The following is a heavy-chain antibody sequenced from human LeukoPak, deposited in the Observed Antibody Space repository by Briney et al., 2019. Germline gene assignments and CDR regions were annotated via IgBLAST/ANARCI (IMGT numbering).Heavy chain of an antibody. Sequence: GGSLRLSCAASGFTFSSYWMHWVRQAPGKGLVWVPRIKSDGSTNYADSVKGRFTISRDNAKNTVSLQMNSLRTEDTGVYYCARAPSEIGGYYPEYFRHWGQGTLVTVSS. D-gene: IGHD3-22*01. J-gene: IGHJ1*01. CDR1: GFTFSSYW. CDR2: IKSDGST. CDR3: ARAPSEIGGYYPEYFRH. V-gene: IGHV3-74*01.